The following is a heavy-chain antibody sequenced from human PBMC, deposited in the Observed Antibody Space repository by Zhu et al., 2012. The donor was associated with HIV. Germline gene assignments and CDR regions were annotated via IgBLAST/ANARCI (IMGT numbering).Heavy chain of an antibody. CDR2: IYFSGGT. Sequence: QVHLQESGPGLVKPSETLSLTCTVSGGSIISPDYHWGWIRQPPGKGLEWIGSIYFSGGTYYNSSLKSRVSISVDTSKNQFSLKLSSVSAADTSIYYCARHVSTIIAFDVWGQRTMVAVSS. CDR3: ARHVSTIIAFDV. V-gene: IGHV4-39*01. J-gene: IGHJ3*01. D-gene: IGHD5/OR15-5a*01. CDR1: GGSIISPDYH.